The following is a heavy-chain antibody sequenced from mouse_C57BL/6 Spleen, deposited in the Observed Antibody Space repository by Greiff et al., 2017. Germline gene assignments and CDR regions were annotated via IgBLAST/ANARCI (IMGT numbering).Heavy chain of an antibody. V-gene: IGHV1-81*01. D-gene: IGHD1-1*01. CDR2: IYPRSGNT. CDR1: GYTFTSYG. J-gene: IGHJ2*01. Sequence: QVQLQQSGAELARPGASVTLSCKASGYTFTSYGISWVKQRPGQGLEWIGEIYPRSGNTYYNEKFKGKATLTADKSSSTAYMELRSLTSEDSAVYFCARRATVVATSYYFDYWGQGTTLTVSS. CDR3: ARRATVVATSYYFDY.